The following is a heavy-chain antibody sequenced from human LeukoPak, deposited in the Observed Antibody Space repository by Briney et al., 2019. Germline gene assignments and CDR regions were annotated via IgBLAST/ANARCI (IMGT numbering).Heavy chain of an antibody. D-gene: IGHD4-17*01. J-gene: IGHJ4*02. Sequence: GGSLRLSCAASGFTFSSYSMNWVRQAPGKGPEWVSYISSSSSTIYYADSVKGRFTISRDNAKNSLYLQMNSLRAEDTPLYYCARDSSPDYGDYVYQDYWGQGTLVTVSS. CDR3: ARDSSPDYGDYVYQDY. CDR1: GFTFSSYS. V-gene: IGHV3-48*01. CDR2: ISSSSSTI.